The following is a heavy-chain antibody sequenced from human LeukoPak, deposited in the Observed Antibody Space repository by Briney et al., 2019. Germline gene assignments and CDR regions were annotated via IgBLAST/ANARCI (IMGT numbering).Heavy chain of an antibody. V-gene: IGHV3-15*01. CDR1: GFTFNYFS. Sequence: PGRSLRLSCAPSGFTFNYFSVKSVPQAPGQGLEWIGRIKSKSDGGTTDYAAPVKDRFTFSRDDSKNTLYLQMNSLKTEDTAVFYCTTALTFGSYYFDLWGQGTLVTVSS. CDR3: TTALTFGSYYFDL. CDR2: IKSKSDGGTT. J-gene: IGHJ4*02. D-gene: IGHD1-26*01.